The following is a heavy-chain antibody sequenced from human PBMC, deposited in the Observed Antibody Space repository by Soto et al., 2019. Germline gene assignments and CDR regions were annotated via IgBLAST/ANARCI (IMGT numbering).Heavy chain of an antibody. V-gene: IGHV4-4*07. CDR1: GGPISNYY. CDR3: ARQTTFSSSWYDY. CDR2: IYSSGTT. D-gene: IGHD6-13*01. J-gene: IGHJ4*02. Sequence: PSETLSLTCTVSGGPISNYYWTWIRQPAGKGLEWIGRIYSSGTTNYNSSLKSRLTMSVDTSKNQFSLKLTSVTAADTAVYYCARQTTFSSSWYDYWGQGSLVTVSS.